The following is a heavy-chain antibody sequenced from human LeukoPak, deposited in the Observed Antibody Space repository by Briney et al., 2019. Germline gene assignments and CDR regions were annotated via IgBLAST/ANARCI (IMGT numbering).Heavy chain of an antibody. CDR3: ARDNALIAAVVFDY. CDR1: GGSFSGYY. V-gene: IGHV4-4*07. Sequence: SETLSLTCAVYGGSFSGYYWSWIRQAAGKGLEWIGRIHTSGNTNYNPSLKSRVTISLDTSKNQFSLKLTSVTAADTAVYYCARDNALIAAVVFDYWGQGTLVTVSS. J-gene: IGHJ4*02. D-gene: IGHD6-13*01. CDR2: IHTSGNT.